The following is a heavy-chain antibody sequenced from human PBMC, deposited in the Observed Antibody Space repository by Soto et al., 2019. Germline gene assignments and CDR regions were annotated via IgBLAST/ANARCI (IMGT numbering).Heavy chain of an antibody. J-gene: IGHJ4*02. CDR2: ISSSSSYI. CDR1: GFTFSSYS. Sequence: EVKLVESGGGLVKPGGSLRLSCAASGFTFSSYSMNWVRQAPGKGLEWVSSISSSSSYIYYADSVKGRFTISRDNAKNSRYLQMNSLRAEDTAVYYCARVERAYCGGDCYDYWGQGTLVTVSS. D-gene: IGHD2-21*01. V-gene: IGHV3-21*01. CDR3: ARVERAYCGGDCYDY.